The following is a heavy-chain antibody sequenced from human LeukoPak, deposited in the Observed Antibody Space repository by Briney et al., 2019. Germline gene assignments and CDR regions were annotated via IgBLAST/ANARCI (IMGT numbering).Heavy chain of an antibody. V-gene: IGHV3-21*01. Sequence: GGSLRLSCAASGFTFSSYSMNWVRQAPGKGLEWVSSISSSSSYIYYADSVKGRFTISRDNAKNSLYLQMNSLRGEDTAVYYCARAVAVAGTGGYWGQGTLVTVSS. CDR1: GFTFSSYS. CDR2: ISSSSSYI. CDR3: ARAVAVAGTGGY. D-gene: IGHD6-19*01. J-gene: IGHJ4*02.